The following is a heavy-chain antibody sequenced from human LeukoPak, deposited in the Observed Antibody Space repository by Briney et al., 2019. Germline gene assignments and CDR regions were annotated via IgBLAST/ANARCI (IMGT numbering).Heavy chain of an antibody. V-gene: IGHV4-34*01. Sequence: SETLSLTCAVYGGSFSGYYWSWIRQPPGKGLEWIGEINHSGSTNYNPSLKSRVTISVDTSKNQFSLKLSSVTAADTAVYYCARMGSSSSSYWGQGTLVTVSS. J-gene: IGHJ4*02. CDR1: GGSFSGYY. D-gene: IGHD6-6*01. CDR3: ARMGSSSSSY. CDR2: INHSGST.